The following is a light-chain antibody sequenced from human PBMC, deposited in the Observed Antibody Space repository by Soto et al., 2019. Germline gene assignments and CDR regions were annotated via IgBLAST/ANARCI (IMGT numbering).Light chain of an antibody. CDR2: AAS. V-gene: IGKV1-8*01. CDR3: LQHSIYPYT. CDR1: QGISSY. J-gene: IGKJ2*01. Sequence: ALRMTQSPSSLSASTRDRVTITCRASQGISSYLAWYQQKPGKAPKLLIYAASTLQSGVPSRFSGSGSGTVFTLTISSLQPEEFAAFYCLQHSIYPYTFGQGTKVDI.